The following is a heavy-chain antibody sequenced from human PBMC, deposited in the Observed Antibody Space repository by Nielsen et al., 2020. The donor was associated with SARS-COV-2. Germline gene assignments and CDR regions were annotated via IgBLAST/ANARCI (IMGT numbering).Heavy chain of an antibody. J-gene: IGHJ3*02. CDR2: VYTSGST. CDR3: AREPDYDFWSGASDLEAFDI. D-gene: IGHD3-3*01. CDR1: GGSISSGSYY. Sequence: SETLSLTCTVSGGSISSGSYYWSWIRQPAGKGLEWIGRVYTSGSTDYNPSLKSRVTLSLDTSKNQVSLKLTSVTAADTAMYYCAREPDYDFWSGASDLEAFDIWGQGTKVIVSS. V-gene: IGHV4-61*02.